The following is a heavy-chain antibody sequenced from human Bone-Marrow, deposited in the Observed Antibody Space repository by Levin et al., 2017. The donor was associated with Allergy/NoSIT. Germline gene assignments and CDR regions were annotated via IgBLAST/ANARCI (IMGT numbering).Heavy chain of an antibody. D-gene: IGHD2/OR15-2a*01. Sequence: RPSETLSLTCAVSGGSISSSNWWSWVRQAPGKGLEWIGEVYYRGDSNYNPSLRSRVVMSVDESKNHFSLKLTSVTAADTAVYYCATSFLDKWGQGILVTVSS. CDR2: VYYRGDS. CDR1: GGSISSSNW. CDR3: ATSFLDK. J-gene: IGHJ4*02. V-gene: IGHV4-4*02.